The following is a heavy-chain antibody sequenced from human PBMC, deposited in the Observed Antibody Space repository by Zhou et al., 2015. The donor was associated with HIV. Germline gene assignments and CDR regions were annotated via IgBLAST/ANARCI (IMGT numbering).Heavy chain of an antibody. D-gene: IGHD5-18*01. CDR1: GGTFSSYA. V-gene: IGHV1-69*12. CDR2: IIPIFGTA. J-gene: IGHJ6*02. Sequence: QVQLVQSGAEVKKPGSSVKVSCKASGGTFSSYAISWVRQAPGQGLEWMGGIIPIFGTANYAQKFQGRVTITADESTSTAYMELSSLRSEDTAVYYCARGGDTAMGRTISYYGMDVWGQGTTVTVSS. CDR3: ARGGDTAMGRTISYYGMDV.